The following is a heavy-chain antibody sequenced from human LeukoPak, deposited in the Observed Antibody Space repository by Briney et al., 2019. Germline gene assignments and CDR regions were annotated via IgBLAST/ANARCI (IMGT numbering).Heavy chain of an antibody. V-gene: IGHV3-15*01. CDR2: IKSKTNGGTT. J-gene: IGHJ3*01. CDR3: CTDVPACSGGTCYNALDL. Sequence: GGSLRLSCAASGFTFSNAWMHWVRQAPGKGLEWVGRIKSKTNGGTTDYAAPVKGRFTLSRDDSKNTMYLQKNSLKIEDTAIYYCCTDVPACSGGTCYNALDLWGRGTMVTVSS. D-gene: IGHD2-15*01. CDR1: GFTFSNAW.